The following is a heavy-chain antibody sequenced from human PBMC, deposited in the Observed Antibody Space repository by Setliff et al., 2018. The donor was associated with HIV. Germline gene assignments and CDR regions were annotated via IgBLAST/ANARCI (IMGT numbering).Heavy chain of an antibody. D-gene: IGHD2-2*01. CDR1: GGSISSSTYY. Sequence: SETLSLTCTVSGGSISSSTYYWGWIRQPPGKGLEWIGNIHFSGSTYYNPSLKSRVTVSVDPSKNQFSLKLSSVTAADTAVYYCARTRGYCSGTNCYALRGPDYWGQGTLVTVSS. CDR3: ARTRGYCSGTNCYALRGPDY. CDR2: IHFSGST. J-gene: IGHJ4*02. V-gene: IGHV4-39*01.